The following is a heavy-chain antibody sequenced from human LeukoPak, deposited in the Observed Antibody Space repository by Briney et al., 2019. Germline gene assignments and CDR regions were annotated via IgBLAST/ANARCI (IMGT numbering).Heavy chain of an antibody. V-gene: IGHV3-48*04. Sequence: GGSLRLSCAASGFTFSTYNMNWVRQAPGKGLEWVSFISSSSSAIYYADSVKGRFTVSRDNAKNSLYLQMNSLRAEDTAVYYCARGGYWGQGTLVTVSS. J-gene: IGHJ4*02. CDR3: ARGGY. CDR1: GFTFSTYN. CDR2: ISSSSSAI.